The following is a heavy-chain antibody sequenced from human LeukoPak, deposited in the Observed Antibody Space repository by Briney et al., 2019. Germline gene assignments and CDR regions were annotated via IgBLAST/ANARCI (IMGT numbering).Heavy chain of an antibody. Sequence: GRSLRLSCAASGFTFSSYAMHWVRQAPGKGLEWVAVISYDGSNKYYADSVKGRFTISRDNSKNTLYLQMNSLRAEDTAVYYCAKDGLYSSLWDYYYGMDVWGQGTTVTVSS. V-gene: IGHV3-30-3*01. CDR1: GFTFSSYA. CDR3: AKDGLYSSLWDYYYGMDV. CDR2: ISYDGSNK. D-gene: IGHD6-6*01. J-gene: IGHJ6*02.